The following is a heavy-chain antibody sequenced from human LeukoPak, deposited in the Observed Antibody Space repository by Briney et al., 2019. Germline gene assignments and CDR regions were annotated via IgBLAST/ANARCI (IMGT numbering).Heavy chain of an antibody. V-gene: IGHV3-23*01. CDR3: ARLREIPVFGVVTKSTSYFDY. J-gene: IGHJ4*02. CDR1: GFTFSSSA. D-gene: IGHD3-3*01. CDR2: INGSGGRT. Sequence: GGSLRLSCIASGFTFSSSAMSWVRQAPGKGLEWVSDINGSGGRTYYADSVKGRFTISRDNSKSTLLLQMNSLRAEDTAVYYCARLREIPVFGVVTKSTSYFDYWGQGTLVTVSS.